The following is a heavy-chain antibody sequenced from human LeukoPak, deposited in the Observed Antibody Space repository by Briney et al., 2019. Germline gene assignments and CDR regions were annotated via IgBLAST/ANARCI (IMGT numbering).Heavy chain of an antibody. CDR3: ARVTLGELSLPDY. CDR2: IWYDGSNK. V-gene: IGHV3-33*01. Sequence: PGRSLRLSCAASGFTFSSYDMHWVRQAPGKGLEWVAVIWYDGSNKYYADSVKGRFTISRDNSKNTLYLQMNSLRAEDTAVYYCARVTLGELSLPDYWGQGTLVTVSS. J-gene: IGHJ4*02. CDR1: GFTFSSYD. D-gene: IGHD3-16*02.